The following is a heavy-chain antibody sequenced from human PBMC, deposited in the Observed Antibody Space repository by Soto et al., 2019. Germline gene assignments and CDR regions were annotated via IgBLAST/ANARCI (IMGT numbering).Heavy chain of an antibody. V-gene: IGHV1-24*01. CDR3: ATDHVVVVPAASGNWFDP. CDR2: FDPEDGET. CDR1: GYTLTELS. Sequence: ASVKVSCKVSGYTLTELSMHWVRQAPGKGLEWMGGFDPEDGETIYAQKFQGRVTMTEDTSTDTAYMELSSLRSEDTAVYYCATDHVVVVPAASGNWFDPWGQGTLVTVSS. J-gene: IGHJ5*02. D-gene: IGHD2-2*01.